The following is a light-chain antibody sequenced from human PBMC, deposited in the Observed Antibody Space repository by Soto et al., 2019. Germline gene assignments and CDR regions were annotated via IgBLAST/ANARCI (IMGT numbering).Light chain of an antibody. Sequence: DIVMTQSPDSLAVSLGERATINCKSSQSVLYSSNNKNYLAWYQQKPGQPPKLLIYWASTRESGFPDRFSGSGSGTDFTLTISSLQAEDVAVYYCQQYFNTPQTFGRGTKLEIK. J-gene: IGKJ2*01. CDR2: WAS. CDR1: QSVLYSSNNKNY. CDR3: QQYFNTPQT. V-gene: IGKV4-1*01.